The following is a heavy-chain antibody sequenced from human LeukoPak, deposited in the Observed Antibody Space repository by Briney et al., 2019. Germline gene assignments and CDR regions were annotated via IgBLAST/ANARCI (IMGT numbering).Heavy chain of an antibody. CDR3: ARDNDFWSGYYYYYYMDV. V-gene: IGHV3-7*01. CDR2: IKQDGSEK. Sequence: GGSLRLSCAASGFTFSSYWMSWVRQAPGKGLEWVANIKQDGSEKYYVDSVKGRFTISRDNAKNSLYLQMNSLRAEDTAVYYCARDNDFWSGYYYYYYMDVWGKGTTVTVSS. D-gene: IGHD3-3*01. J-gene: IGHJ6*03. CDR1: GFTFSSYW.